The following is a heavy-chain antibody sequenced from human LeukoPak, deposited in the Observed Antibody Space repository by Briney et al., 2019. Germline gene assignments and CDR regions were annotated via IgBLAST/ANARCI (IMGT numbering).Heavy chain of an antibody. CDR2: IIPIFGTA. Sequence: SVKVSCKASGGTFSSYAISWVRQAPGQGLEWMGGIIPIFGTANYAQKFQGRVTITTDESTSTAYMELSSLRSEDTAVYYCARGITGTTYHHYYYMDVWGKGPRVTVSS. J-gene: IGHJ6*03. CDR3: ARGITGTTYHHYYYMDV. D-gene: IGHD1-7*01. CDR1: GGTFSSYA. V-gene: IGHV1-69*05.